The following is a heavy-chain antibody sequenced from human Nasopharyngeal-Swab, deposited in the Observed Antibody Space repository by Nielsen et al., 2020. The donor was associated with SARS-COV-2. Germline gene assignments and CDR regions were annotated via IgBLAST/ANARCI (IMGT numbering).Heavy chain of an antibody. D-gene: IGHD6-25*01. Sequence: SETLSLTCTVSGGSISSGSYYWSWIRQPAGKGLEWIGEINHSGSTNYNPSLKSRVTISVDTSKNQFSLKLSSVTAADTAVYYCARGRKIAAARWYFDLWGRGTLVTVSS. CDR1: GGSISSGSYY. V-gene: IGHV4-61*10. J-gene: IGHJ2*01. CDR3: ARGRKIAAARWYFDL. CDR2: INHSGST.